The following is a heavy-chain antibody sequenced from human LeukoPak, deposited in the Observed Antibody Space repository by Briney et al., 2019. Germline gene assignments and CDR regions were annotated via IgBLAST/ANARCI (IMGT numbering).Heavy chain of an antibody. D-gene: IGHD2-2*01. J-gene: IGHJ4*02. CDR2: ISGSGDIT. CDR1: GFTVSSNY. CDR3: AKGRHSNSRYSFDY. Sequence: GGSLRLSCADSGFTVSSNYMRWVRQAPGKGLGWVSIISGSGDITNYADSVKGRFTISRDNPKSTLYLQLSSLRAEDTAVYYCAKGRHSNSRYSFDYWGQGTLVAVSS. V-gene: IGHV3-23*01.